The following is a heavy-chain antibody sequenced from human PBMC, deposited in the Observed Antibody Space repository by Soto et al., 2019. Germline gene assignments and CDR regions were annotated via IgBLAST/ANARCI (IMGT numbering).Heavy chain of an antibody. V-gene: IGHV3-21*01. CDR3: AREATDDSSSYVY. J-gene: IGHJ4*02. CDR2: ISSSSSYI. CDR1: GFTFSSYS. Sequence: EVQLVESGGGLVKPGGSLRLSCAASGFTFSSYSMNWVRQAPGKGLEWVSSISSSSSYIYYADSVKGRFTISRDNAKNSLYLQMNSLRAEDTAVYYCAREATDDSSSYVYWGQGTLVTVSS. D-gene: IGHD6-6*01.